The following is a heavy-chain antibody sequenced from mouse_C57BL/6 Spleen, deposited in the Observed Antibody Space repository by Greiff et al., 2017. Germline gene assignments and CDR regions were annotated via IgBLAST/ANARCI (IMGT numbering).Heavy chain of an antibody. CDR1: GFSLTSYG. CDR2: IWSDGST. D-gene: IGHD1-1*01. Sequence: QVQLQQSGPGLVAPSQSLSITCTVSGFSLTSYGVHWVRQPPGKGLEWLVVIWSDGSTTYNSALKSRLSISKDNSKSQVFLKMNSLQTDDTAMYXCARHDYYGHWYFDVWGTGTTVTVSS. V-gene: IGHV2-6-1*01. J-gene: IGHJ1*03. CDR3: ARHDYYGHWYFDV.